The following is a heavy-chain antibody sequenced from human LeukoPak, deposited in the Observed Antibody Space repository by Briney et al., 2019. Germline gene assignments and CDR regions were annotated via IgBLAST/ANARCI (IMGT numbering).Heavy chain of an antibody. CDR3: ASNSGYGLNDAFDI. V-gene: IGHV3-11*01. Sequence: GGSLRLSCAASGFTFIDCYMNWIRQAPGKGLEWVSYISSSGSTTYYADSVQGRFTISRDNAKNSLYLQMDSLRAEDTAVYYCASNSGYGLNDAFDIWGQGTMVTVSS. CDR2: ISSSGSTT. D-gene: IGHD3-22*01. CDR1: GFTFIDCY. J-gene: IGHJ3*02.